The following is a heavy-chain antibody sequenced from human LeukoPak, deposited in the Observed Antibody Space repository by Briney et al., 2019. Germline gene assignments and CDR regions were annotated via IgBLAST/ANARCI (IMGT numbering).Heavy chain of an antibody. V-gene: IGHV3-30-3*01. CDR1: GFTFSSYA. CDR3: AKDIAPLIGSGLDY. Sequence: TGGSLRLSCAASGFTFSSYAMHWVRQAPGKGLEWVAVISYDGSNKYYADSVKGRFTISRDNAKNSLYLQMNSLRAEDTALYYCAKDIAPLIGSGLDYWGQGTLVTVSS. J-gene: IGHJ4*02. D-gene: IGHD6-19*01. CDR2: ISYDGSNK.